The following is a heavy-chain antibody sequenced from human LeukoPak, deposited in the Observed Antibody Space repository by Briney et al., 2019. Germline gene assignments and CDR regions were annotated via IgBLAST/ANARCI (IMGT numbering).Heavy chain of an antibody. CDR3: ARSRPLRGVTVDY. CDR2: ISDSATTI. D-gene: IGHD3-10*01. CDR1: GFTFSSYS. Sequence: GRSLRLSCAASGFTFSSYSMNWVRQAPGKGLEWVSFISDSATTIYYVDSVKGRFTISRDNAKNSLYLQMNSLRDEDTAVYYCARSRPLRGVTVDYWGQGTLVTVSS. J-gene: IGHJ4*02. V-gene: IGHV3-48*02.